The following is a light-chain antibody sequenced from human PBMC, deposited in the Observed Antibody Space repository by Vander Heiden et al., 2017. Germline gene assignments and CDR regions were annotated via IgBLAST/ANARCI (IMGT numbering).Light chain of an antibody. Sequence: SYVLTQPTSVSVAPGQPASIPCGGNNIGSKSVHWYQQRPGQAPVLVVFDDSDRPSGFPDRFSGSNSDNTAALTIRRVEAGDEADYYCQVWDGSSYHWVFGGGTKLTVL. V-gene: IGLV3-21*02. CDR1: NIGSKS. J-gene: IGLJ3*02. CDR2: DDS. CDR3: QVWDGSSYHWV.